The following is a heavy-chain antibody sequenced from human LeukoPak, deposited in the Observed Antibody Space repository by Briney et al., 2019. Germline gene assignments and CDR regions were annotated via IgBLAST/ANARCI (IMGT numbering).Heavy chain of an antibody. CDR2: INTNTGNP. CDR1: GYSFTKHS. J-gene: IGHJ5*02. V-gene: IGHV7-4-1*02. D-gene: IGHD1-7*01. Sequence: ASVKVSCKASGYSFTKHSMNWVRQAPGQGLEWMGWINTNTGNPTYAQAFTGRFVFFLDTSVSTAYLQISSLKAEDTAVYYCTRDLNYLWFDPWGQGTLVTVSS. CDR3: TRDLNYLWFDP.